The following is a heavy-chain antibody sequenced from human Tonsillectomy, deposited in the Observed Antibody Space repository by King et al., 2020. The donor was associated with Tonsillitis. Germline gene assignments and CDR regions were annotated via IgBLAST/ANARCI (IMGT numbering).Heavy chain of an antibody. CDR3: AKDVGKYSRRTEGFDI. V-gene: IGHV3-23*03. CDR2: IYSGGSST. CDR1: GFTFSSYA. Sequence: VQLVESGGGLVQPGGSLRLSCAASGFTFSSYAMSWVRQAPGKGLEWVSVIYSGGSSTYYADSVKGRFTISRDNSKNTLYLQMNSLRAEDTAVYYCAKDVGKYSRRTEGFDIWGQGKMVTVSS. J-gene: IGHJ3*02. D-gene: IGHD6-13*01.